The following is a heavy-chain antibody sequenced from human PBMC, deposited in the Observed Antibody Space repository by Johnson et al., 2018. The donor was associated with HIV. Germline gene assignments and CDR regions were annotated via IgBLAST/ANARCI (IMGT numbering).Heavy chain of an antibody. J-gene: IGHJ3*02. V-gene: IGHV3-30*04. CDR2: ISYDGSNK. D-gene: IGHD1-1*01. CDR1: GFTFSSYA. Sequence: QVQLVESGGGVVQPGRSLRLSCAASGFTFSSYAMHWVRQAPGKGLEWVAVISYDGSNKYYADSVKGRFTISRDNSKNTLYLQMNSLRAEDPAVYYCARAWKSAFDIWGQWTMVTVSS. CDR3: ARAWKSAFDI.